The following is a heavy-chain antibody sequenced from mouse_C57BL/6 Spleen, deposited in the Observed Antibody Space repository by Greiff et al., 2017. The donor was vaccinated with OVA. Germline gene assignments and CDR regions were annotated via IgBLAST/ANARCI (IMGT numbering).Heavy chain of an antibody. CDR2: IRNKANGYTT. CDR1: GFTFTDYY. Sequence: EVQLVESGGGLVQPGGSLSLSCAASGFTFTDYYMSWVRQPPGKALEWLGFIRNKANGYTTEYSASVKGRFTISRDNSQSILYLQMNALRAEDSATYYCARDSNYAFADWGQGTLVTVSA. CDR3: ARDSNYAFAD. D-gene: IGHD2-1*01. V-gene: IGHV7-3*01. J-gene: IGHJ3*01.